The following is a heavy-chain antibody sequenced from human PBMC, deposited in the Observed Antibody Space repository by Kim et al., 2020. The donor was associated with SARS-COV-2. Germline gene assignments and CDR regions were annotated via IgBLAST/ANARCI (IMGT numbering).Heavy chain of an antibody. V-gene: IGHV4-39*07. Sequence: SETLSLTCTVSGGSISSSSYYWGWIRQPPGKGLEWIGSIYYSGSTYYNPSLKSRVTISVDTSKNQFSLKLSSVTAADTAVYYCARVIFGVVITPPYYFDYWGQGTLVTVSS. CDR3: ARVIFGVVITPPYYFDY. CDR1: GGSISSSSYY. D-gene: IGHD3-3*02. CDR2: IYYSGST. J-gene: IGHJ4*02.